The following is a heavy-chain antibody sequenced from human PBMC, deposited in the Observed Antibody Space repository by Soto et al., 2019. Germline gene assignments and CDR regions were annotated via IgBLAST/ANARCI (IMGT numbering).Heavy chain of an antibody. CDR1: GYSFTSYW. CDR2: IYPGDSDT. V-gene: IGHV5-51*01. J-gene: IGHJ6*02. D-gene: IGHD6-13*01. Sequence: GESLKISCNGSGYSFTSYWIGWVRQMPGKGLEWMGIIYPGDSDTRYSPSFQGQVTISADKSISTAYLQWSSLKASDTAMYYCARLNGIAAAGSSYYGMDVWGQGTTVTVSS. CDR3: ARLNGIAAAGSSYYGMDV.